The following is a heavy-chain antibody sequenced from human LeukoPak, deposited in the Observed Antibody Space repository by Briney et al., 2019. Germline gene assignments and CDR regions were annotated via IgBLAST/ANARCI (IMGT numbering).Heavy chain of an antibody. V-gene: IGHV1-18*01. D-gene: IGHD2-2*01. CDR2: ISAYNGNT. CDR3: ARGQRGYCSSTSCLYAFGI. J-gene: IGHJ3*02. CDR1: AYTFTCYG. Sequence: ASVKVSSKASAYTFTCYGISRVRQAPGQGLEWMGWISAYNGNTNYAQKLQGRVTMTTDTSTSTAYMELRSLRSDDTAVYYCARGQRGYCSSTSCLYAFGIWGQGTMVTVSS.